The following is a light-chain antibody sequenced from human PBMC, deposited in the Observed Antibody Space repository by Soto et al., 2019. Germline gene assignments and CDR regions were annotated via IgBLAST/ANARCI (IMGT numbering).Light chain of an antibody. J-gene: IGKJ1*01. V-gene: IGKV3-15*01. CDR1: QSIINN. CDR2: GAS. CDR3: LHYYEWPRWT. Sequence: EIVMKPSPATLSVSPCERATLYCSASQSIINNLAWYQQQPGQTPRLLIYGASTTATGIPARFSGSGTGTEFTLTISSLQSEDFAVYYCLHYYEWPRWTFGQGTKVDIK.